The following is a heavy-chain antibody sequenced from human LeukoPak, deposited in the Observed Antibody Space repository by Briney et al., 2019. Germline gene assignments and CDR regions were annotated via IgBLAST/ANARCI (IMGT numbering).Heavy chain of an antibody. CDR3: ARAGVLWFGELFGSYYYYYMDV. D-gene: IGHD3-10*01. CDR2: INPNSGGT. J-gene: IGHJ6*03. V-gene: IGHV1-2*02. CDR1: GYTFTDYY. Sequence: ASVKVSCKASGYTFTDYYMHWVRQAPGQGLEWMGWINPNSGGTNYAQKFQGRVTMTRDTSISTAYMELSRLRSDDTAVYYCARAGVLWFGELFGSYYYYYMDVWGKGTTVTISS.